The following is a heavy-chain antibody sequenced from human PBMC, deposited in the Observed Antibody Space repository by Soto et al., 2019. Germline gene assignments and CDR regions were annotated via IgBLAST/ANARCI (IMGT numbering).Heavy chain of an antibody. V-gene: IGHV1-69*12. CDR3: ASGIQLWLRRINNGYSG. D-gene: IGHD5-18*01. J-gene: IGHJ4*02. Sequence: QVQLVQSGAEVKKPGSSVKVSCKAPGGSFSTYAISWVRQAPGQGLEWMGGIIPMFGTANYAQRFQDRVTTTAHESTNTVYMELSSLRSEDTAVYFCASGIQLWLRRINNGYSGWGQGTLVTVSS. CDR2: IIPMFGTA. CDR1: GGSFSTYA.